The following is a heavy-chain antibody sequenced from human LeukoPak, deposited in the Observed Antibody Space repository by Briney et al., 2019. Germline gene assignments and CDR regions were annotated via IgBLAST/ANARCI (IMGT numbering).Heavy chain of an antibody. CDR3: AADPIMTTVTTGSG. Sequence: GSSVKVSCKPSGFTFTSSAMQWVRQARGQRLEWIGWMVVGSGNTNYAQKFQERVTITRDMSTNTAYMELSSLRSEDTAVYYCAADPIMTTVTTGSGWGQGTLVTVSS. J-gene: IGHJ4*02. D-gene: IGHD4-17*01. CDR2: MVVGSGNT. CDR1: GFTFTSSA. V-gene: IGHV1-58*02.